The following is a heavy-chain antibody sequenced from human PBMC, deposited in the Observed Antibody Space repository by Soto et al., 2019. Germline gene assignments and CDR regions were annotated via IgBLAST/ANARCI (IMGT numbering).Heavy chain of an antibody. Sequence: GGSLRHSCAASGFTLRRYGMSRVPQAPGKGVEWGSAISGSGGSTYYADSVKGRFTISRDNSKNTLYLRMNSLRAEDTAVYYCAKDFPYCSSTSCYGRRDAFDIWGQGTMVTVSS. CDR1: GFTLRRYG. CDR3: AKDFPYCSSTSCYGRRDAFDI. D-gene: IGHD2-2*01. J-gene: IGHJ3*02. CDR2: ISGSGGST. V-gene: IGHV3-23*01.